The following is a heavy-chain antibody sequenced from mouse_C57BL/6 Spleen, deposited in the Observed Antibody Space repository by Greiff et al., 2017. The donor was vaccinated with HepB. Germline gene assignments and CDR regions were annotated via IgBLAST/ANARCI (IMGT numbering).Heavy chain of an antibody. V-gene: IGHV5-16*01. J-gene: IGHJ4*01. Sequence: EVKLMESEGGLVQPGSSMKLSCTASGFTFSDYYMAWVRQVPEKGLEWVANINYDGSSTYYLDSLMSRFIISRDNAKNILYLQMSSLKSEDTATYYCARDNGNYPYAMDYWGQGTSVTVSS. CDR1: GFTFSDYY. CDR3: ARDNGNYPYAMDY. CDR2: INYDGSST. D-gene: IGHD2-1*01.